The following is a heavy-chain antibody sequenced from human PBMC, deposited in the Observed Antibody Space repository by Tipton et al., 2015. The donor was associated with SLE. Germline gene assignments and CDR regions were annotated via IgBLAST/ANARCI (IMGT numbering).Heavy chain of an antibody. D-gene: IGHD6-13*01. J-gene: IGHJ4*02. CDR2: IYYSGST. CDR3: AKGQQMLRHFDF. CDR1: GGSISSYY. V-gene: IGHV4-59*12. Sequence: TLSLTCTVSGGSISSYYWSWIRQPPGKGLEWIGYIYYSGSTNYNPSLKSRVTISEDTSKNQFSLKLNSVTAADTAVYYCAKGQQMLRHFDFWGQGTLVTVSS.